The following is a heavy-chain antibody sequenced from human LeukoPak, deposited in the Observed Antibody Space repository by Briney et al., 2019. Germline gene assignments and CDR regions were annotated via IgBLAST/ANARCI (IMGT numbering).Heavy chain of an antibody. CDR1: GFTFSSYS. V-gene: IGHV3-48*04. CDR2: ISSSSSTI. Sequence: GGSLRLSCAASGFTFSSYSMNWVRQAPGKGLEWVSYISSSSSTIYYADSVKGRFTISRDNAKNSLYLQMNSLRAEDTAVYYCARNKLHYYYYYMDVWGKGTTVTVSS. CDR3: ARNKLHYYYYYMDV. J-gene: IGHJ6*03.